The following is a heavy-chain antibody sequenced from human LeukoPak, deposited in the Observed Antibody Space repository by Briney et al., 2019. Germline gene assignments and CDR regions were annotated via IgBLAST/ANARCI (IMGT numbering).Heavy chain of an antibody. Sequence: GGSLRLSCAASGFTFSSYGMSWVRQAPGKGLEWVSAISGSGGSTYYADSVKGRFTISRDNSKNTLYLQMNSLRAEDTAVYYCAKVRGSGSVGPIYYFDYWGQGTLVTVSS. CDR3: AKVRGSGSVGPIYYFDY. CDR1: GFTFSSYG. CDR2: ISGSGGST. D-gene: IGHD3-10*01. J-gene: IGHJ4*02. V-gene: IGHV3-23*01.